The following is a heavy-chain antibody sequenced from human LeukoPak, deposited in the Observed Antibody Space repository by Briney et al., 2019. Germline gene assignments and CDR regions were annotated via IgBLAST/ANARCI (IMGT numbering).Heavy chain of an antibody. V-gene: IGHV3-23*01. J-gene: IGHJ4*02. CDR2: ISGSGGNT. CDR1: GFTFRSYA. Sequence: GGSLRLSCAASGFTFRSYAMSWVRQAPGKGLEWVSTISGSGGNTYYADYVKGRFTVSRDNSKNTVYVQMNSLRAEDTAVYYCAKGYDSSGYYFNSHDYWGQGTPVTVSS. CDR3: AKGYDSSGYYFNSHDY. D-gene: IGHD3-22*01.